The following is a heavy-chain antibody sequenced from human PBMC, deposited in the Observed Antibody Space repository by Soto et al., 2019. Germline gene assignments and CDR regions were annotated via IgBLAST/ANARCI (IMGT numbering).Heavy chain of an antibody. D-gene: IGHD2-21*01. J-gene: IGHJ6*02. V-gene: IGHV1-2*02. CDR1: GYTFTGNY. CDR3: ARDPRPPSGWLGLWEYGMDV. CDR2: VNPDTGGT. Sequence: QVHLVQSGAEVEKPGASVKVSCKASGYTFTGNYIHLVRQAPGQGLEWMGWVNPDTGGTTSAQKFQGRVPMTRDTSVATAYMKLARLTSDDTAVYYCARDPRPPSGWLGLWEYGMDVWGQGTTVTVAS.